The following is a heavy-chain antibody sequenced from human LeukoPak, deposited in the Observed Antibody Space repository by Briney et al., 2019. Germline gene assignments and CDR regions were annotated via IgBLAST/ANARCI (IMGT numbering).Heavy chain of an antibody. CDR1: GGSFSGYY. Sequence: SETLSLTCAVYGGSFSGYYWSWIRQPPGKGLEWIGSIYYSGSTYYNPSLKSRVTISVDTSKNQFSLKLSSVTAADTAVYYCARGVVPAAMFFRTPQNWFDPWGQGTLVTVSS. D-gene: IGHD2-2*01. CDR2: IYYSGST. CDR3: ARGVVPAAMFFRTPQNWFDP. J-gene: IGHJ5*02. V-gene: IGHV4-34*01.